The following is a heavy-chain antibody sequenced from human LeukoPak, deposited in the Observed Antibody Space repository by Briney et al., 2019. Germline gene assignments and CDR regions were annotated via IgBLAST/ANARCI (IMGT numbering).Heavy chain of an antibody. J-gene: IGHJ4*02. CDR2: INHSGST. Sequence: SETLSLTCAVYGGSFSGYYWSWIRQPPGKGLEWIGEINHSGSTNNNPSLKSRVTISVDTSKNQFSLKLSSVTAADTAVYYCARGGYSYSDYWGQGTLVTVSS. CDR1: GGSFSGYY. CDR3: ARGGYSYSDY. V-gene: IGHV4-34*01. D-gene: IGHD5-18*01.